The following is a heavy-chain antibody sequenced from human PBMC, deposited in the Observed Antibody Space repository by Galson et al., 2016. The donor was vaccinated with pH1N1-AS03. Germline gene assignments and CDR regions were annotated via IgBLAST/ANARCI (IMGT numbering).Heavy chain of an antibody. D-gene: IGHD1-26*01. CDR1: GDSISSSPYY. V-gene: IGHV4-39*07. J-gene: IGHJ4*02. CDR2: IYYRGAT. Sequence: SETLSLTCTVSGDSISSSPYYWGWIRQPPGKGLEWIGTIYYRGATYYSPSLKSRVPISIDTSNQFSLNLRAVTAADTAIYYCARHVSGSYPNNLDYWGQGALVIVSS. CDR3: ARHVSGSYPNNLDY.